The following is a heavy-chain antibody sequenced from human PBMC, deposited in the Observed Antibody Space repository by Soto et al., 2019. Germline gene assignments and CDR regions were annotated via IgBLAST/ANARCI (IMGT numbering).Heavy chain of an antibody. CDR2: IYPGDSDT. Sequence: GESLKISCKGSGYSFTSYWIGWVRQMPGKGLEWMGIIYPGDSDTRYSPSFQGQVTISADNSITTAYLQWSSLKASDTAMYYCARRGTHYYDSSGYYFDYWGRGALVTVSS. CDR1: GYSFTSYW. CDR3: ARRGTHYYDSSGYYFDY. V-gene: IGHV5-51*01. J-gene: IGHJ4*02. D-gene: IGHD3-22*01.